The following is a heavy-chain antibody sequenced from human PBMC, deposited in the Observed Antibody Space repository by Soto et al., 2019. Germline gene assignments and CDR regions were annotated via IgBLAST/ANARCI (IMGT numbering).Heavy chain of an antibody. Sequence: EVQLLESGGGLEQPGGSLRLSCAASGFTFSSYAMTWVRRAPGKGLEWVSAISGSGNTTYYADSVKGRFTISRDSSKNTLYLQMNSLRAEDTAVYFCAKDLSSSWYPQYWGQGTLVTVSS. CDR1: GFTFSSYA. J-gene: IGHJ4*02. D-gene: IGHD6-13*01. CDR3: AKDLSSSWYPQY. V-gene: IGHV3-23*01. CDR2: ISGSGNTT.